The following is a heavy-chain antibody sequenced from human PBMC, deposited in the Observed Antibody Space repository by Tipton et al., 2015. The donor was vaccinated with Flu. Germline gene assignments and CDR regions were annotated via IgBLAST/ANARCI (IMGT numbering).Heavy chain of an antibody. Sequence: TLSLTCTVSGGSISSGSYYWSWIRQPAGKGLEWIGRIYTGGSTNYNPSLKSRVTISVDTSKNQFSLKLSSVTAADTAVYYCATEYRGGGNRYYFDYWGQGTLVTVSS. D-gene: IGHD4-23*01. V-gene: IGHV4-61*02. CDR2: IYTGGST. J-gene: IGHJ4*02. CDR3: ATEYRGGGNRYYFDY. CDR1: GGSISSGSYY.